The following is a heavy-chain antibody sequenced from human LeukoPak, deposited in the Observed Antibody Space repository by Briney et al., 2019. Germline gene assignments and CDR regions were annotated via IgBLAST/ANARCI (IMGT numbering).Heavy chain of an antibody. D-gene: IGHD3-16*01. V-gene: IGHV3-30*14. CDR3: AKDGRSFNSVWDPFDI. CDR1: GFTFSSYA. CDR2: ISYDGSNK. Sequence: GGSLRLSCAASGFTFSSYAMHWVRQAPGKGLEWVAVISYDGSNKYYADSVKGRFTISRDNSKNTLYLQMNSLRADDTAVYYCAKDGRSFNSVWDPFDIWGLGTVVTVSS. J-gene: IGHJ3*02.